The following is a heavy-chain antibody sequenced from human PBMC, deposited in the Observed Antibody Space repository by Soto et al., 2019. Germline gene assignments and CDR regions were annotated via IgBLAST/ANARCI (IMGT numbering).Heavy chain of an antibody. CDR3: ARGGHVVVVTAALDY. J-gene: IGHJ4*02. D-gene: IGHD2-21*02. Sequence: QVQLMQSGAEVKKPGASVKVSCKASGDTFTDYYIHWVRQAPGQGLEWMGTVNPSGGHTTYAQHSLCRVTMTRDTSTSTLYMKLTILTSDDTAIYYGARGGHVVVVTAALDYWGQGTLVTVSS. V-gene: IGHV1-46*01. CDR2: VNPSGGHT. CDR1: GDTFTDYY.